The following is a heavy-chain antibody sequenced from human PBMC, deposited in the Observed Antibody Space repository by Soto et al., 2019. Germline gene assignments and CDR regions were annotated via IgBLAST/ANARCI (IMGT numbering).Heavy chain of an antibody. CDR1: GGSINNHY. V-gene: IGHV4-59*11. J-gene: IGHJ4*02. Sequence: QVQLQESGPGLVKPSETLSLTCTVSGGSINNHYWSWIRQPPGQGLEWIGYIYYSGSTNYNPSRKSRVTMSVDTSKNQFSLKLSSLTAADTAIYYCARANWFFDYWGQGTLVTVSS. CDR3: ARANWFFDY. CDR2: IYYSGST. D-gene: IGHD7-27*01.